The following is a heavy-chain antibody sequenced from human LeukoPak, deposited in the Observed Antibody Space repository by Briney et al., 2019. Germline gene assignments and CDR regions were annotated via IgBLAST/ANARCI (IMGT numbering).Heavy chain of an antibody. CDR1: GFSFSNNW. J-gene: IGHJ4*02. CDR2: INNDGSMT. V-gene: IGHV3-74*01. Sequence: GGSLRLSCAASGFSFSNNWMPWVRQAPGKGLVWVSRINNDGSMTHYADSVKGRFTISRDNAKNTLYLQMNSLRAEDTAVYYCAKTPYNWNDYWGQGTLVTVSS. D-gene: IGHD1-20*01. CDR3: AKTPYNWNDY.